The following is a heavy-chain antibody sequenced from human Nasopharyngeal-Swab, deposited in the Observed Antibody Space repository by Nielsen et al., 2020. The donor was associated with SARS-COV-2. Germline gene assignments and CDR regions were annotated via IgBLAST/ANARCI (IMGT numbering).Heavy chain of an antibody. CDR1: GFTFSSYW. CDR2: IKQDGSEK. CDR3: ARGHNTYCGGDCYSLAPDY. D-gene: IGHD2-21*02. J-gene: IGHJ4*02. V-gene: IGHV3-7*02. Sequence: GESLKISCAASGFTFSSYWMSRVRQAPGKGLEWVANIKQDGSEKYYVDSVKGRFTISRDNAKNSLYLQMNSLRAEDTAVYYCARGHNTYCGGDCYSLAPDYWGQGTLVTVSS.